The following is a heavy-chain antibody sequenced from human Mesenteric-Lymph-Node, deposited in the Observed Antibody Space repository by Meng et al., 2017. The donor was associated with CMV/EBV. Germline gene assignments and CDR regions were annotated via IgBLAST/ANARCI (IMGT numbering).Heavy chain of an antibody. Sequence: SETLSLTCIVSGGSVTSYYWNWIRQPPGKGLEWIGYMYYRESTYYNPSLKGRVTISVDTSKNQFSLKLSSVTAADTAVYYCARGRAWFDPWGQGTLVTVSS. CDR1: GGSVTSYY. CDR3: ARGRAWFDP. J-gene: IGHJ5*02. CDR2: MYYREST. V-gene: IGHV4-59*02.